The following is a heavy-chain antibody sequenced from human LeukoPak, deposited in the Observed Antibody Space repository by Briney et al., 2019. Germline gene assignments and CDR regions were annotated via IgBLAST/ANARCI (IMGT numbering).Heavy chain of an antibody. J-gene: IGHJ4*02. V-gene: IGHV4-59*01. CDR3: ARSPTEWEYSHTLDY. D-gene: IGHD6-6*01. CDR1: GGSISSYY. CDR2: IYYSGST. Sequence: SETLSLTCTVSGGSISSYYWSWIRQPPGKGLGWIGYIYYSGSTNYNPSLKSRVTISVDTSKNQFSLKLSSVTAADTAVYYCARSPTEWEYSHTLDYWGQGTLVTVSS.